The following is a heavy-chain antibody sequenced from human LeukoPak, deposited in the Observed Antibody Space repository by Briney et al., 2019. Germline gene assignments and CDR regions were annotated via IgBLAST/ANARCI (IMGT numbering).Heavy chain of an antibody. J-gene: IGHJ3*02. D-gene: IGHD5-18*01. CDR1: GFTFSSYG. CDR3: AKGRQQWWTFDVLDK. Sequence: PGGPLRLSCAAAGFTFSSYGMHWVRQAPGKGLEWGALISFDGGKNYYADSVKGRFTISRDNSKNTLYLQMNSLTPDDTAVYYCAKGRQQWWTFDVLDKWGQGTMVSVSS. V-gene: IGHV3-30*18. CDR2: ISFDGGKN.